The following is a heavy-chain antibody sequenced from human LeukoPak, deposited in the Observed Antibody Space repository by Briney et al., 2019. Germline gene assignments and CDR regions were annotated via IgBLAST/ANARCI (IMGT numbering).Heavy chain of an antibody. CDR3: AKTPGRYCSSTSCPPHFDY. Sequence: PGGSLRLSCAASGFTFSSYAMSWVRQAPGKGLEWVSAISCSGGSTYYADSVKGRFTISRDNSKNTLYLQMNSLRAEDTAVYYCAKTPGRYCSSTSCPPHFDYWGQGTLVTVSS. CDR2: ISCSGGST. CDR1: GFTFSSYA. J-gene: IGHJ4*02. D-gene: IGHD2-2*01. V-gene: IGHV3-23*01.